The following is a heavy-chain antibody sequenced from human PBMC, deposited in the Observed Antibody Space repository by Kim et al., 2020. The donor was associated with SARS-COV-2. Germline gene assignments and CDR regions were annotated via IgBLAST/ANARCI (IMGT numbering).Heavy chain of an antibody. Sequence: GESLKISCKGSGYSFTSYWISWVRQMPGKGLEWMGRIDPSDSYTNYSPSFQGHVTISADKSISTAYLQWSSLKASDTAMYYCARHRIGSSSSWAVDYWGQGTLVTVSS. D-gene: IGHD6-6*01. CDR1: GYSFTSYW. J-gene: IGHJ4*02. V-gene: IGHV5-10-1*01. CDR2: IDPSDSYT. CDR3: ARHRIGSSSSWAVDY.